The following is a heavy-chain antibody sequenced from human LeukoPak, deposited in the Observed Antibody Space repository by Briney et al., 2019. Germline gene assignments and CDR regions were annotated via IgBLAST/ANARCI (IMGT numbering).Heavy chain of an antibody. V-gene: IGHV1-2*02. CDR2: INPNSGGT. D-gene: IGHD2-15*01. Sequence: ASVKVSCKASGYTFTGYYMHWVRQAPGQGLEWMGWINPNSGGTNYVQKFQGRVTMTRDTSISTAYMELSRLRSDDTAVYYCARVRCSGGSCYSDYWGQGTLVTVSS. CDR3: ARVRCSGGSCYSDY. J-gene: IGHJ4*02. CDR1: GYTFTGYY.